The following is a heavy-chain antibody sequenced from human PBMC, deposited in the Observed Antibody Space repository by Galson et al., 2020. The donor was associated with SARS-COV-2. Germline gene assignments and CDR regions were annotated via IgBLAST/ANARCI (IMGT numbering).Heavy chain of an antibody. J-gene: IGHJ4*02. V-gene: IGHV4-38-2*02. CDR1: GYAISSGYY. Sequence: ASETLSLTCTVSGYAISSGYYWMWIRQSPEKGLEWIANIHRTGSTYYNPSLKSRATISVDTSKNEFSLRLTSMTAADTAVYYCARQVVAKTYYFDYWGQGGLVTVSS. CDR3: ARQVVAKTYYFDY. D-gene: IGHD2-15*01. CDR2: IHRTGST.